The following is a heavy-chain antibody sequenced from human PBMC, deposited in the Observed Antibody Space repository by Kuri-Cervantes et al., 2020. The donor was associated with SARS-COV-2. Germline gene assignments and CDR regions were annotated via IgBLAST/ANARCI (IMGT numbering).Heavy chain of an antibody. D-gene: IGHD4-17*01. CDR3: ARAYGDYVFREGLDS. CDR2: IGPSNTYI. Sequence: GSLRLSCAASGFTFSSYAMHWVRQAPGKGLEWVSGIGPSNTYIYYADSVKGRFIISRDNAKNSLYLQMNSLRVEDTALYYCARAYGDYVFREGLDSWGQGTLVTVSS. CDR1: GFTFSSYA. J-gene: IGHJ4*02. V-gene: IGHV3-21*03.